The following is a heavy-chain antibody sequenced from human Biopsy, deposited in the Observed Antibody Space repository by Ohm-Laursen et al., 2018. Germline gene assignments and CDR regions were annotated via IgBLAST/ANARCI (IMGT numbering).Heavy chain of an antibody. D-gene: IGHD3-22*01. CDR2: ITSSGDTT. CDR1: GFTFSSYA. V-gene: IGHV3-23*01. J-gene: IGHJ4*02. CDR3: AKDQGYYYDRSVYYYFDY. Sequence: SLRLSCAASGFTFSSYAMSWVRQAPGKGLEWVSAITSSGDTTYYSDSVKGRFTISRDSSKNTLHLQMNSLRAEDTAVYYCAKDQGYYYDRSVYYYFDYWCQGTLVTVSS.